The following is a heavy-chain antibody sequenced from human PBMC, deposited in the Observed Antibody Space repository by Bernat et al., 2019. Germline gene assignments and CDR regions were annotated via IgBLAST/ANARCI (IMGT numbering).Heavy chain of an antibody. CDR1: GFTFSDYY. Sequence: VQLVESGGGLVKPGGSLRLSCAASGFTFSDYYMSWIRQAPGKGLEWVSAISGSGGSTYYADSVKGRFTISRDNSKNTLYLQMNSLRAEDTAVYYCAKGIILRWFDYWGQGTLVTVSS. V-gene: IGHV3-23*04. J-gene: IGHJ4*02. CDR2: ISGSGGST. D-gene: IGHD4-23*01. CDR3: AKGIILRWFDY.